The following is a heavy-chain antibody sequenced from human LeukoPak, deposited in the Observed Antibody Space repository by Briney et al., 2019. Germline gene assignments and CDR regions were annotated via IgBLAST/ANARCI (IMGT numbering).Heavy chain of an antibody. Sequence: GESLKISCKGSGYSFTSYWIGWVRPMPGKGLEWMGIIYPGDSDTTYSPSFQGQVTISADKSISTAYLQWSSLKASDTAMYYCARLMGDYDILTGYYKYYYYYYMDVWGKGTTVTVSS. CDR3: ARLMGDYDILTGYYKYYYYYYMDV. CDR2: IYPGDSDT. V-gene: IGHV5-51*01. CDR1: GYSFTSYW. J-gene: IGHJ6*03. D-gene: IGHD3-9*01.